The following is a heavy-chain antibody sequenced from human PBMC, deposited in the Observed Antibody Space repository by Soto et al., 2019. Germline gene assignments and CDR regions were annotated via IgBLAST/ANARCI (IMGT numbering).Heavy chain of an antibody. V-gene: IGHV4-59*08. D-gene: IGHD3-3*01. CDR1: GGSISNYY. CDR2: FYYTGIT. Sequence: PSETLSLTCTVSGGSISNYYWCWIRQPTGKGLEWIGYFYYTGITNYNPSLKSRVTISVDTSKNQFSLKLSSVTAADTAVYYCARRYDFWSGYLYYYYMDVWGKGTTVTVSS. CDR3: ARRYDFWSGYLYYYYMDV. J-gene: IGHJ6*03.